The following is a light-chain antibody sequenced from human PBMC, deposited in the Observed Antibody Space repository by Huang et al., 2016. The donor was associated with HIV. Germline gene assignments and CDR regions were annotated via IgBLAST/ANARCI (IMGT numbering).Light chain of an antibody. V-gene: IGKV1-39*01. CDR2: AAS. CDR1: QSISSY. CDR3: QQSYSTPRYT. Sequence: DIQMTQSPSSLSASVGDRVTITCRASQSISSYLNWYQQKPGKAPKLLIDAASSLQSGVPSRFSGSGSGTDFTLTISRLQPEDFATYYCQQSYSTPRYTFGQGTKLEIK. J-gene: IGKJ2*01.